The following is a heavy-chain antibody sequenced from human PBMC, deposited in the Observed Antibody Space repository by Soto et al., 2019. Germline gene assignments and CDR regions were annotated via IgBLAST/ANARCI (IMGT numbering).Heavy chain of an antibody. Sequence: PSETLSLTCTVSGGSISSSSYYWGWIRQPPGKGLEWIGSIYYSGSTYYNPSLKSRVTISVDTSKNQFSLKLSSVTAADTAVYYCARRISPSYFDYWGQGTLVTVSS. V-gene: IGHV4-39*01. CDR2: IYYSGST. J-gene: IGHJ4*02. CDR3: ARRISPSYFDY. D-gene: IGHD2-15*01. CDR1: GGSISSSSYY.